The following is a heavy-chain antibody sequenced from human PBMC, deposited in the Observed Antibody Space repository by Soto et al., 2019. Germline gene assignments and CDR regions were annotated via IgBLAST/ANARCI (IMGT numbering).Heavy chain of an antibody. J-gene: IGHJ4*02. Sequence: GGSLRLSCAASGFTFSSCAMGWVRQAPGKGLEWVSGISGNGGSTYYADSVKGRFTISRDTSKNTLYLQMDSLGAEDTAIYYCAKVGGDGNDYYDFWGQGTLVTVPS. D-gene: IGHD3-22*01. CDR3: AKVGGDGNDYYDF. CDR2: ISGNGGST. CDR1: GFTFSSCA. V-gene: IGHV3-23*01.